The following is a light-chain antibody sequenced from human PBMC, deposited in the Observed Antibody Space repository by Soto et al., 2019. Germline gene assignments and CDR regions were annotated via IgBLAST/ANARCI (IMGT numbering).Light chain of an antibody. CDR3: QSYASSLSGYVI. CDR2: GNS. CDR1: SSNIGTPYD. Sequence: QSVLTQPPSVSGAPGQRVTISCTGSSSNIGTPYDVHWYQQLPGTAPKLIIYGNSNRPSGVPDRFSGSKSGTSASLAITGLQAEDEDDYYCQSYASSLSGYVIFGGGTKLTVL. J-gene: IGLJ2*01. V-gene: IGLV1-40*01.